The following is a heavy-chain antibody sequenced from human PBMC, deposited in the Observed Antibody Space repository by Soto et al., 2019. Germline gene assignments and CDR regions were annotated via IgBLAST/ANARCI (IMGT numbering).Heavy chain of an antibody. CDR1: GGSISGGSYY. CDR2: INYSGST. CDR3: AAMMVAGPYYYGMDV. J-gene: IGHJ6*02. V-gene: IGHV4-31*03. D-gene: IGHD3-22*01. Sequence: SETLSLTCTVSGGSISGGSYYWNWIRQHPGKGLEWIGYINYSGSTSYNPSLKSRITMSVDTSTNQCSLRLSSVTAADTAVYYCAAMMVAGPYYYGMDVWGQGTTVTVSS.